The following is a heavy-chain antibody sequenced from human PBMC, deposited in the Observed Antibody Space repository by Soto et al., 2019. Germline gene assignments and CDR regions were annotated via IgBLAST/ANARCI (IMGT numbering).Heavy chain of an antibody. CDR1: GGTFSSYA. CDR2: IIPIFGTA. Sequence: SVKVSCKASGGTFSSYAISWVRQAPGQGLEWMGGIIPIFGTANYAQRLQGRVTMTTDTSTSTAYMELRSLRCDDTAVYYCARDPTDSYGDYWGQGTLVTVSS. J-gene: IGHJ4*02. CDR3: ARDPTDSYGDY. V-gene: IGHV1-69*05. D-gene: IGHD5-18*01.